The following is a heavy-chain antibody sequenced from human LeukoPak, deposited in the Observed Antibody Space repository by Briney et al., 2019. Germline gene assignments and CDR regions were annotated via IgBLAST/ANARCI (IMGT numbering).Heavy chain of an antibody. CDR3: ARAALPYDSSGYYYEEGPNWFDP. J-gene: IGHJ5*02. D-gene: IGHD3-22*01. Sequence: ASVKVSCKASGYTFTSYGISWVRQAPGQGLEWMGWISAYNGNTNYAQKLQGRVTMTTDTSTSTAYMELRSLRSDDTAVYYCARAALPYDSSGYYYEEGPNWFDPWGQGTLVTVPS. CDR1: GYTFTSYG. V-gene: IGHV1-18*01. CDR2: ISAYNGNT.